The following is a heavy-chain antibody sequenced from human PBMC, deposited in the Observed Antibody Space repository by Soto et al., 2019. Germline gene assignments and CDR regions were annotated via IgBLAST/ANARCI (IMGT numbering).Heavy chain of an antibody. D-gene: IGHD6-19*01. CDR1: GGSISSYY. J-gene: IGHJ6*02. V-gene: IGHV4-59*01. Sequence: SETLSLTCTVSGGSISSYYWSWIRQPPGKGLEWIGYIYYSGSTNYNPSLKSRVTISVDTSKNQSSLKLSSVTAADTAVYYCARCIAVAGDYYYGMDVWGQGTTVTVSS. CDR2: IYYSGST. CDR3: ARCIAVAGDYYYGMDV.